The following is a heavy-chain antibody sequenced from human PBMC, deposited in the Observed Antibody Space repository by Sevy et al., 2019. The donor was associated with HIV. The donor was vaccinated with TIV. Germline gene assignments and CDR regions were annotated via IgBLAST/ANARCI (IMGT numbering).Heavy chain of an antibody. J-gene: IGHJ4*02. D-gene: IGHD2-21*02. CDR3: AKPLVVTTTRESDY. CDR2: ISGSGGST. Sequence: GGSLRLSCAASGFTFSSYAMSWVRQAPGKGLEWVSAISGSGGSTYYADSVKGRFTISRDNSKNTLYLQMNSLRAEDTAVYYGAKPLVVTTTRESDYWGQGTLVTVSS. CDR1: GFTFSSYA. V-gene: IGHV3-23*01.